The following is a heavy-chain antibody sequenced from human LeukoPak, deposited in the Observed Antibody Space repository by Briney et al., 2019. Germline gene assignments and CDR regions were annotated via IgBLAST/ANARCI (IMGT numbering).Heavy chain of an antibody. CDR1: GGTFSSYA. J-gene: IGHJ4*02. Sequence: ASVKVSCKASGGTFSSYAISWVRQAPGQGLEWMGGIIPIFGTANYEQKFQGRGTITTDESTSTAYMELSSLRSEDTAVYYCARDSDSSGWATFDYWGQGTLVTVSS. D-gene: IGHD6-19*01. V-gene: IGHV1-69*05. CDR3: ARDSDSSGWATFDY. CDR2: IIPIFGTA.